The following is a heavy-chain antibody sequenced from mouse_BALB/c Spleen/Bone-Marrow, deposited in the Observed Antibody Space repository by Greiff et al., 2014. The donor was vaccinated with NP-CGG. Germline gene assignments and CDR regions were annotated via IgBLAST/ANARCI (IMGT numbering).Heavy chain of an antibody. J-gene: IGHJ2*02. Sequence: VQLQQSGAEVVKPGASVKVSCKASGYTFTNYWMHWVKQRPGQGLEWIGEIEPSDSYTNYNQDFKGKATLTVDKSSSTVYMQLSSLTAEDSAVYYCARGSTTVVSDYWGQGTSLTVSS. CDR3: ARGSTTVVSDY. V-gene: IGHV1-69*02. CDR1: GYTFTNYW. D-gene: IGHD1-1*01. CDR2: IEPSDSYT.